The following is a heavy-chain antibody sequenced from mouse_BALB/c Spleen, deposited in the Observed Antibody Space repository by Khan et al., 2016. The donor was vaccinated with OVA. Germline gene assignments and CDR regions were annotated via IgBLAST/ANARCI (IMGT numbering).Heavy chain of an antibody. V-gene: IGHV2-3*01. CDR1: GFSLTSYG. D-gene: IGHD2-2*01. Sequence: QMQLEESGPGLVAPSQSLSISCTVSGFSLTSYGVSWVRQPPGKGLEWLGVIRGDGSTNYHSALISRLSISKDNLKSQVFLQLNSLQTDDTATYYCANIYYGYAMFTYWGQGTLVTVSA. J-gene: IGHJ3*01. CDR2: IRGDGST. CDR3: ANIYYGYAMFTY.